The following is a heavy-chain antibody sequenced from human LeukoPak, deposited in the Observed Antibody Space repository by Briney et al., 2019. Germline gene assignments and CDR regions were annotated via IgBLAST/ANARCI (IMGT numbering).Heavy chain of an antibody. D-gene: IGHD3-3*01. CDR3: ARLGNLRVTIFGVVPDY. J-gene: IGHJ4*02. CDR1: SGSISTPNYY. CDR2: IFYRGTT. Sequence: PSETLSLACTVSSGSISTPNYYWGWIRQSPGKGLEWIGTIFYRGTTYYNPSLKSRVTLSVDTSKDQFSLKLTSVTAGDTAVYYYARLGNLRVTIFGVVPDYWGQGTLVTVSS. V-gene: IGHV4-39*01.